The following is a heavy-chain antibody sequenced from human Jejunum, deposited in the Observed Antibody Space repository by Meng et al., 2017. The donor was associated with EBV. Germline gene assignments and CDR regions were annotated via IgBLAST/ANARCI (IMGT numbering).Heavy chain of an antibody. J-gene: IGHJ4*02. CDR2: ITHDGTYK. Sequence: VQAGGAGGALVQPGGSLSLSCAASEFTLSSYWMHWVRQAPGKGLEWLAVITHDGTYKYYGDSVKGRFTISRDNSKNTLYVQMKSLSAEDTAVYYCARGNGYSFKVWGQGTLVTVSS. CDR3: ARGNGYSFKV. CDR1: EFTLSSYW. D-gene: IGHD5-18*01. V-gene: IGHV3-30*03.